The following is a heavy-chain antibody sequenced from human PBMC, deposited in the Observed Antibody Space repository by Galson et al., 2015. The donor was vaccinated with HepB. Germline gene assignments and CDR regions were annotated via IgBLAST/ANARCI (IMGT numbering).Heavy chain of an antibody. V-gene: IGHV1-2*02. J-gene: IGHJ4*02. D-gene: IGHD3-3*01. CDR2: INPSSGGT. CDR3: ARAYADFWSGYYDY. Sequence: SCKASGYTFTGYYMHWVRQAPGQGLEWMGWINPSSGGTNYAQKFQGRVTMTRDTSISTAYMELSRLRSDDTAVYYCARAYADFWSGYYDYWGQGTLVTVSS. CDR1: GYTFTGYY.